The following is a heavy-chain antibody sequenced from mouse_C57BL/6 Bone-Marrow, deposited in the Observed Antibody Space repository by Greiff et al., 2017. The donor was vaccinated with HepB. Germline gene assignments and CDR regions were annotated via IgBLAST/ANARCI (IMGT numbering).Heavy chain of an antibody. V-gene: IGHV1-59*01. CDR2: IDPSDSYT. Sequence: QVQLKQPGAELVRPGTSVKLSCKASGYTFTSYWMHWVKQRPGQGLEWIGVIDPSDSYTNYNQKFKGKATLTVDTSSSTAYMQLSSLTSEDSAVYYCARRLANWDPYYFDYWGQGTTLTVSS. D-gene: IGHD4-1*01. CDR3: ARRLANWDPYYFDY. J-gene: IGHJ2*01. CDR1: GYTFTSYW.